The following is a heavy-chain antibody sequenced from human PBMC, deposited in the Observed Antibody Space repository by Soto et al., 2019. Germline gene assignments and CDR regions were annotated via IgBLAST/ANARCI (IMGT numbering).Heavy chain of an antibody. Sequence: PGGSLRLSCAASGFTFSDHYMDWVRQPPGKGLEWVGRIRKRANSYTTEYAASVKGRFTTIKDTSKNQVVLAMTNMDPVDTATYYCAHRSGGWQYYFDYWGQGTLVTVSS. CDR1: GFTFSDHY. V-gene: IGHV3-72*01. D-gene: IGHD6-19*01. CDR2: IRKRANSYTT. CDR3: AHRSGGWQYYFDY. J-gene: IGHJ4*02.